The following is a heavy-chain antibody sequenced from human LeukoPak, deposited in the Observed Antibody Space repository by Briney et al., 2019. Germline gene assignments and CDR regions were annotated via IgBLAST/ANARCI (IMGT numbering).Heavy chain of an antibody. CDR1: GYTFTGYY. J-gene: IGHJ4*02. D-gene: IGHD3-3*01. Sequence: ASVKVSCKASGYTFTGYYMHWVRQAPGQGLEWMGWINPNSGGTSYAQKFQGRVTMTRDTSISTAYMELSRLRSDDTAVYYCAAITIFGVSTEDYWGQGTLVTVSS. V-gene: IGHV1-2*02. CDR3: AAITIFGVSTEDY. CDR2: INPNSGGT.